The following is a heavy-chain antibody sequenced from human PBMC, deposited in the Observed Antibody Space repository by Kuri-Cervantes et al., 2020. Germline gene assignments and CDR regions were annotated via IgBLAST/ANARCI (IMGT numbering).Heavy chain of an antibody. CDR2: IYSGGST. CDR1: GFTVSSNY. J-gene: IGHJ6*02. V-gene: IGHV3-53*01. Sequence: GESLKISCAASGFTVSSNYMSWVRQAPGKGLEWVSVIYSGGSTYYADSVKGRFTISRDNSKNTLYLQMNSLRAEDTAVYYCAAESESYIVGATNYYYYGMDVWGQGTTVTVSS. CDR3: AAESESYIVGATNYYYYGMDV. D-gene: IGHD1-26*01.